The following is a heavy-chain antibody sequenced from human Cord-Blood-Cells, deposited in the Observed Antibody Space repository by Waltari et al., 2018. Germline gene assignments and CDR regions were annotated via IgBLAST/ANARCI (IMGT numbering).Heavy chain of an antibody. CDR3: AIIAARSNLDY. CDR2: SNPNSGGT. CDR1: GFTCPCYY. Sequence: QVQLVLSGAAVKKPAASVKVSWRSSGFTCPCYYLHYLRQVPGQGLEWMGWSNPNSGGTNYAQKFQGRVTMTRDTSISTAYMELSRLRSDDTAVYYCAIIAARSNLDYWGQGTLVTVSS. V-gene: IGHV1-2*02. D-gene: IGHD6-6*01. J-gene: IGHJ4*02.